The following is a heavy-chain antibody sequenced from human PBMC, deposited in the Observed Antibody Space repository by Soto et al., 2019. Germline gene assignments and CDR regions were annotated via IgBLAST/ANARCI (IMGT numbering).Heavy chain of an antibody. D-gene: IGHD5-18*01. V-gene: IGHV4-30-4*01. J-gene: IGHJ4*02. Sequence: QVQLQESGPGLVKPSQTLSLTCTVSGGSISSGDYYWSWIRQPPGKGLEGIGYIYYSGSTYYNPALKGRVTKSVDTSKNPSSLKLSSVTAADTAVYYCARGYSYGPWYFDYWGQGTLVTVSS. CDR3: ARGYSYGPWYFDY. CDR1: GGSISSGDYY. CDR2: IYYSGST.